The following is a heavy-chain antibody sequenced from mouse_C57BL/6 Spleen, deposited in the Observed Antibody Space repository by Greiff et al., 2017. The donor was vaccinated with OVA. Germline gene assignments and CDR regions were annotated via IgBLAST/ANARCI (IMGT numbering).Heavy chain of an antibody. D-gene: IGHD1-1*01. CDR2: ISDGGSYT. J-gene: IGHJ1*03. V-gene: IGHV5-4*01. Sequence: EVQLVESGGGLVKPGGSLKLSCAASGFTFSSYAMSWVRQTPEKRLEWVATISDGGSYTYYPDNVKGRFTISRDNAKNNLYLQMSHLKSEDTAMYYCARSPYYGSSYWYFDVWGTGATVTVSS. CDR1: GFTFSSYA. CDR3: ARSPYYGSSYWYFDV.